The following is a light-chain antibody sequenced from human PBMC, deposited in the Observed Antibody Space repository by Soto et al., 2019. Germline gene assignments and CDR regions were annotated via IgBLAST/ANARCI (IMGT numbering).Light chain of an antibody. CDR1: QSVSRTY. J-gene: IGKJ1*01. V-gene: IGKV3-20*01. CDR3: QQYGRSGT. Sequence: IVLTQSPGTLSLSPWERATLSCRASQSVSRTYLAWYQQKPVQAPRLLIYATSSRATGIPDRFSGSGSGTDFTLTTSRLEPEDFAVDYCQQYGRSGTFGQGTKVDIK. CDR2: ATS.